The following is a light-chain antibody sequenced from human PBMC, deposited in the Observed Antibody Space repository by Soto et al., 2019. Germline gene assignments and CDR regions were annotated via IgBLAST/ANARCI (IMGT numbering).Light chain of an antibody. Sequence: EIVLTQSPGTLSLSPGESATLSCRASKSVSSNFLAWSQQKPGQAPRLLIFGASSRAIDIPDRFSGSGSGTDFTLTINRLEPEDFAVYYCQQYGSSPRTFGQGTKVEIK. J-gene: IGKJ1*01. CDR2: GAS. CDR3: QQYGSSPRT. V-gene: IGKV3-20*01. CDR1: KSVSSNF.